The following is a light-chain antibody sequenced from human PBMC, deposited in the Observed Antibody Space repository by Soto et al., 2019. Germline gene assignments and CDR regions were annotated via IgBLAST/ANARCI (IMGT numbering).Light chain of an antibody. V-gene: IGLV1-40*01. CDR2: ENN. J-gene: IGLJ1*01. CDR1: SSNIGAGYE. CDR3: QSSDSSLSGYV. Sequence: QLVLTQPPSVSEAPGQRVTISCTGSSSNIGAGYEAHWYQQVPGTAPKLLIYENNNRPSGVPDRFSGSKSGTSASLAITGLQAEDEAEYYCQSSDSSLSGYVFGTGTKLTVL.